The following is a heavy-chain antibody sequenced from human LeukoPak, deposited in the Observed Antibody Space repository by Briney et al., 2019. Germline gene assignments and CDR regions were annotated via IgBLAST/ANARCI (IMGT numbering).Heavy chain of an antibody. CDR2: INPTTGDT. CDR3: ARYGFSTVGQGGWHAFDI. V-gene: IGHV1-46*01. CDR1: GYTFTSYY. Sequence: ASVKVSCKASGYTFTSYYMHWVRQAPGQGLEWMGIINPTTGDTTYAQKFQGRLTMTRDMSTSTVYMELSSLTSEDTAVFYCARYGFSTVGQGGWHAFDIWGQGTVVTVSS. D-gene: IGHD6-13*01. J-gene: IGHJ3*02.